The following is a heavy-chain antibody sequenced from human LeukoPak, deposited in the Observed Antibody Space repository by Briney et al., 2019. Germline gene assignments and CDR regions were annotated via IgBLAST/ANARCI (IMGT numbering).Heavy chain of an antibody. CDR2: MNPNSGNS. CDR1: GYTFTSYD. CDR3: AREKGDYGANWFDP. V-gene: IGHV1-8*01. D-gene: IGHD3-16*01. J-gene: IGHJ5*02. Sequence: ASVKVSCKASGYTFTSYDINWVRQATGQGLEWMGWMNPNSGNSGYAQKFQGRVTMTRDTSITTAYMELSSLRSDDTAVYYCAREKGDYGANWFDPWGQGTLVTVSS.